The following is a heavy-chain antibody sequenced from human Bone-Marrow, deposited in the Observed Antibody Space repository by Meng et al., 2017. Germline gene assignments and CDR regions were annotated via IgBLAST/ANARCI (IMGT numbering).Heavy chain of an antibody. CDR2: INRSGST. V-gene: IGHV4-34*01. Sequence: GSLRLSCAVYGGSFSGYYWTWIRQPPGKGLEWIGEINRSGSTNCNPSLKSRVTISVDTSKNQFSLKLSSVTAADTAVYYCARDLRPYYDFWSGYPYYGLDVWGQGTTVTVSS. CDR1: GGSFSGYY. D-gene: IGHD3-3*01. CDR3: ARDLRPYYDFWSGYPYYGLDV. J-gene: IGHJ6*02.